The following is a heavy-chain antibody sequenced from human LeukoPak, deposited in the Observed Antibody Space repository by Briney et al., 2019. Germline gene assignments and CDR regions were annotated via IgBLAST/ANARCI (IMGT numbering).Heavy chain of an antibody. V-gene: IGHV3-21*01. CDR3: ARLLGMIMFGEADAFEV. CDR1: GFTFTSYN. D-gene: IGHD3-16*01. J-gene: IGHJ3*01. CDR2: ISDGSSYL. Sequence: GGSLRLSCAASGFTFTSYNMNWVRQAPGKGLEWVSSISDGSSYLYYADSVKGRFTISRDNAKNSLYLQMNSLRAEDTAVYYCARLLGMIMFGEADAFEVWGQGTRVTVSS.